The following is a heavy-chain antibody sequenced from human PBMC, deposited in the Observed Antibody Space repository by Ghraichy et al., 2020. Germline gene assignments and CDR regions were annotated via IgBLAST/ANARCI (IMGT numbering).Heavy chain of an antibody. CDR3: AKTPYHSNYVTGITGTTFGNY. J-gene: IGHJ4*02. CDR2: ISGSGGST. CDR1: GFTFSSYA. D-gene: IGHD1-7*01. V-gene: IGHV3-23*01. Sequence: GGSLRLSCAASGFTFSSYAMSWVRQAPGKGLEWVSAISGSGGSTYYADSVKGRFTISRDNSKNTLYLQMNSLRAEDTAVYYCAKTPYHSNYVTGITGTTFGNYWGQGTLVTVSS.